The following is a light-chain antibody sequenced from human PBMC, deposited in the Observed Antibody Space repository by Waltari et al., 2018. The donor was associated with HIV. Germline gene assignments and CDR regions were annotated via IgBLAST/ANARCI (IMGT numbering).Light chain of an antibody. J-gene: IGKJ5*01. CDR1: QSVSSN. V-gene: IGKV3-15*01. Sequence: EIVMTQSPATLSVSPGERATLSCRASQSVSSNLAWYQQKLGQAPRLLIYGASTRATGIPARFSGSGSGTEFTLTISSLQSEDFVVYYCQQYNNWPPGNTFGQGTRLEIK. CDR2: GAS. CDR3: QQYNNWPPGNT.